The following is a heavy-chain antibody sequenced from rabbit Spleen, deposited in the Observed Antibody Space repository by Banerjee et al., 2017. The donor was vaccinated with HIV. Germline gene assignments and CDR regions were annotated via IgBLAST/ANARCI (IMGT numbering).Heavy chain of an antibody. V-gene: IGHV1S7*01. CDR2: IDPIFGST. CDR1: GFDFSSYY. Sequence: QSLEESGGDLVQPEGSLTLTCKVSGFDFSSYYMSWVRQAPGKGLEWIGYIDPIFGSTYYASWVNGRFTISSHNAQNTLYLQLNSLTAADTATYFCVRGASSSGYYSLWGQGTLVTVS. CDR3: VRGASSSGYYSL. J-gene: IGHJ3*01. D-gene: IGHD1-1*01.